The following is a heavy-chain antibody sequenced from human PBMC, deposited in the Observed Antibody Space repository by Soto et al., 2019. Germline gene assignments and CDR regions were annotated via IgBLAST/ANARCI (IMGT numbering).Heavy chain of an antibody. V-gene: IGHV3-33*01. CDR2: IWYDGSNK. J-gene: IGHJ4*02. Sequence: PGGSLRLSXAASGFTFSSYGMHWVRQAPGKGLEWVAVIWYDGSNKYYADSVKGRFTISRDNSKNTLYLQMNSLRAEDTAVYYCARANYYDSSVPGYWGQGTLVTVS. CDR3: ARANYYDSSVPGY. D-gene: IGHD3-22*01. CDR1: GFTFSSYG.